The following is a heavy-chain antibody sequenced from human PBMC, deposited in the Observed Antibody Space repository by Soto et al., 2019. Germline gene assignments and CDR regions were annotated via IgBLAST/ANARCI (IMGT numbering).Heavy chain of an antibody. V-gene: IGHV1-18*01. D-gene: IGHD6-6*01. J-gene: IGHJ4*02. Sequence: QVQLVQSGAEVKKPGASVKVSCKASGYTFTSYGITWVRQASGQGLDWMGWINTYDGNTNFAQKFQGRVTMTTDTSTSTVYMELRSLTSDDTAVYYCARGYSSSSRGDYWGQGTLVTVSS. CDR2: INTYDGNT. CDR1: GYTFTSYG. CDR3: ARGYSSSSRGDY.